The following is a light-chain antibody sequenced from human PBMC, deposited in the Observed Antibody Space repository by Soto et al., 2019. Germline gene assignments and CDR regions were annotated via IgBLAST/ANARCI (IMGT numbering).Light chain of an antibody. J-gene: IGKJ5*01. CDR2: AAS. V-gene: IGKV1-9*01. Sequence: DIQLTQSPSFRSASVGDRVTITCRASQGISSYLAWYQQKPGKAPKLLIYAASTLQSGVPSRFSGSGSGTEFTLPISSLQPEDFATYYCQQLNSFPITFGQGTRLEI. CDR3: QQLNSFPIT. CDR1: QGISSY.